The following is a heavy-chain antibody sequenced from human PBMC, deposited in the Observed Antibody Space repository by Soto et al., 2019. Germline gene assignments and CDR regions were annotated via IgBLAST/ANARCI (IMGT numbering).Heavy chain of an antibody. D-gene: IGHD2-15*01. Sequence: QVQLQESGPGLVKPSGTLSLTCAVSGGSISSSNWWSWVRQPPGKGLEWIGEIYHSGSTNYNPSLKSRVTISVDKSKNQFSLKLSSVTAADTAVYYCARSRYCSGGSCYAGRAFDIWGQGTMVTVSS. CDR3: ARSRYCSGGSCYAGRAFDI. CDR2: IYHSGST. CDR1: GGSISSSNW. J-gene: IGHJ3*02. V-gene: IGHV4-4*02.